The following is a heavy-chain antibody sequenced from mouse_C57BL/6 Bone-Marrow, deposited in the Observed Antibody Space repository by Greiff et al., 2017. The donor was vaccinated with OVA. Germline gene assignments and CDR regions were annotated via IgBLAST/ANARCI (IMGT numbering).Heavy chain of an antibody. D-gene: IGHD1-1*01. Sequence: VQLQQPGAELVMPGASVKLSCKASGYTFTSYWMHWVKQRPGQGLEWIGEIDPSDSYTNYNQKFKGKSTLTVDKSSSTAYMQLSSLTSEDSAVYYCAREATVVDRYFDFWGTGTTVTVSS. CDR3: AREATVVDRYFDF. V-gene: IGHV1-69*01. CDR1: GYTFTSYW. CDR2: IDPSDSYT. J-gene: IGHJ1*03.